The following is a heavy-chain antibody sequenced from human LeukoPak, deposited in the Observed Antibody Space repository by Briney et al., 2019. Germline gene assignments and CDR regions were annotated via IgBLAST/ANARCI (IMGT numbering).Heavy chain of an antibody. CDR2: IYHSGST. Sequence: SGTLSLTCAVSGGSISSSNWWSWVHQPPGKGLEGIGAIYHSGSTNYNPSLKSRVTISVDKSKNQFSLKLSSVTAADTAVYYCARVPVTTYYFDYWGQGTLLTVSS. D-gene: IGHD4-17*01. V-gene: IGHV4-4*02. J-gene: IGHJ4*02. CDR3: ARVPVTTYYFDY. CDR1: GGSISSSNW.